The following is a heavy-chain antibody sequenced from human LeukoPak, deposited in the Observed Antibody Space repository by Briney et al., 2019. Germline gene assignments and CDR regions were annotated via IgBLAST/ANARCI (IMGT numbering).Heavy chain of an antibody. CDR2: ISAYNGNT. CDR3: ARLRLFSTPHLSDY. V-gene: IGHV1-18*01. J-gene: IGHJ4*02. CDR1: GYTLTSYC. Sequence: TSVKVSCKASGYTLTSYCISWVRQAPGQGLEWMGWISAYNGNTNYAQKLQGRVTMTTDTSTSTAYMELRSLRSDDTAVYYCARLRLFSTPHLSDYWGQGTLVTVSS.